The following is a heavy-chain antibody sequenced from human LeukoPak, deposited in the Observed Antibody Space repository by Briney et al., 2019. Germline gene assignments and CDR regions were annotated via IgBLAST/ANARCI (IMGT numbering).Heavy chain of an antibody. CDR2: ISAYNGDT. CDR3: ARDKNKRFRGVITELYYYYGMDV. V-gene: IGHV1-18*01. CDR1: GYTFTSYG. D-gene: IGHD3-10*01. Sequence: ASVKVSCKASGYTFTSYGISWVRQAPGQGLEWMGWISAYNGDTNYAQKLQGRVTMTTDTSTSTAYMELRSLRSDDTAVYYCARDKNKRFRGVITELYYYYGMDVWGKGTTVTVSS. J-gene: IGHJ6*04.